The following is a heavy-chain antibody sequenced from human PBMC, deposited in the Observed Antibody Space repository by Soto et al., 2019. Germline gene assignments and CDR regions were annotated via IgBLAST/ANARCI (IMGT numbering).Heavy chain of an antibody. V-gene: IGHV4-59*01. CDR1: GGSISPYY. J-gene: IGHJ4*02. Sequence: SETLSLTCTVSGGSISPYYWSWIRQPPGKGLEWIGYIYYSGSTDYNPSLKRRVTISVDTSKNQFPLKLTSGTAADTAVYYCAKVVHGASDGGAGLHYWGRGALVTVSS. D-gene: IGHD2-8*02. CDR2: IYYSGST. CDR3: AKVVHGASDGGAGLHY.